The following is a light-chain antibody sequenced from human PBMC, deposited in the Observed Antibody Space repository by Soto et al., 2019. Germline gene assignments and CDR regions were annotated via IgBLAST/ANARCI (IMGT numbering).Light chain of an antibody. Sequence: EIVVTQSPCTLSLSQGQRANLSCKASQTVSRHYLAWYQVKRGQAPNLLIYGASTRATGIPDRFSGSGSGTDFTLTISGLEPEDFAVYYCQQYVSSPSYTFGQGTKLEIK. J-gene: IGKJ2*01. CDR2: GAS. V-gene: IGKV3-20*01. CDR1: QTVSRHY. CDR3: QQYVSSPSYT.